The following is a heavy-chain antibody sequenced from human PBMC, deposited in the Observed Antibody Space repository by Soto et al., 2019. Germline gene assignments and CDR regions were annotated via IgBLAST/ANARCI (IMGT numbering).Heavy chain of an antibody. CDR1: GGSISSYY. Sequence: QVQLQESGPGLVKPSETLSLTCTVSGGSISSYYWSWIRQPPGKGLEWIGYIYYSGSTNYNPSLKSRVTISVDTSKNQFSLKLSSVTAADTAVYYCARAWGRVFDYWDQGTLVTVSS. CDR2: IYYSGST. CDR3: ARAWGRVFDY. V-gene: IGHV4-59*01. D-gene: IGHD3-16*01. J-gene: IGHJ4*02.